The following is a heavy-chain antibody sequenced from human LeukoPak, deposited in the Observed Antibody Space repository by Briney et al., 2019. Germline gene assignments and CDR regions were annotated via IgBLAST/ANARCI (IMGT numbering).Heavy chain of an antibody. J-gene: IGHJ4*02. CDR2: ISGSGGST. Sequence: GGSLRLSCAASGFTFSSYWMHWVRQAPGKGLEWVSGISGSGGSTYYADSVKGRFTISRDNSKSTLYLQMNSLRAEDTAVYYCAKTLSYSSGWVYWGQGTLVTVSS. CDR1: GFTFSSYW. D-gene: IGHD6-19*01. V-gene: IGHV3-23*01. CDR3: AKTLSYSSGWVY.